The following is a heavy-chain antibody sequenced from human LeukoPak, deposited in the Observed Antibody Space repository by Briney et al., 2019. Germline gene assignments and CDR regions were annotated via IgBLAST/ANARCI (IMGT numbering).Heavy chain of an antibody. Sequence: ASVKVSCKASGYTFTGYYMHWVRQAPGQGLEWMGWINPNRGGTNYAQKFQGRVTMTRDTSISTAYMEMSRLRSDDTAVYYCAREDYYDSSGYGPLDYWGEGALVTVSS. D-gene: IGHD3-22*01. CDR1: GYTFTGYY. CDR3: AREDYYDSSGYGPLDY. J-gene: IGHJ4*02. V-gene: IGHV1-2*02. CDR2: INPNRGGT.